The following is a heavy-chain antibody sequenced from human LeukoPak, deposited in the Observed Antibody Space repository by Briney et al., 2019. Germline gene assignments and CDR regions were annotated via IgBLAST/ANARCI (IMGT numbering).Heavy chain of an antibody. CDR2: ISSSSSTI. V-gene: IGHV3-48*02. Sequence: GGSLRLSCAASGLTFSSYSMNWVRQAPGKGLEWVSYISSSSSTIYYADSVKGRYTISRDNAKNSLYLQMNSLRDEDTAVYYCARVQSSGWSFDYWGQGTLVTVSS. CDR3: ARVQSSGWSFDY. J-gene: IGHJ4*02. D-gene: IGHD6-19*01. CDR1: GLTFSSYS.